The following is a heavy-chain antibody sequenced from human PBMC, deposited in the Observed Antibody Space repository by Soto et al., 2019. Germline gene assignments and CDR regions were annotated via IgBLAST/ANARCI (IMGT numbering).Heavy chain of an antibody. CDR3: AREDPGSGSYYTVGAYNWFDP. CDR1: GGSISSGDYY. V-gene: IGHV4-30-4*01. D-gene: IGHD3-10*01. CDR2: IYYSGST. Sequence: SETLSLTCTVSGGSISSGDYYWSWIRQPPGKGLEWIGYIYYSGSTYYNPSLKSRVTISVDTSKNQFSLKLSSVNAADTAVYYCAREDPGSGSYYTVGAYNWFDPWGQGTLVTVSS. J-gene: IGHJ5*02.